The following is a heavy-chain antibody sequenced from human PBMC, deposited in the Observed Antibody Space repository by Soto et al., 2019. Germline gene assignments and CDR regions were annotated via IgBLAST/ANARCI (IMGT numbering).Heavy chain of an antibody. D-gene: IGHD3-16*01. Sequence: PGGSLRLSCAASGFTFSSYSMNWVRQAPGKGLEWVSSISSSSSYIYYADSVKGRFTISRDNAKNSLYLQMNSLRAEDTAVYYCARDGANALYYYYGMDVWGQGTTVTVSS. J-gene: IGHJ6*02. CDR1: GFTFSSYS. CDR2: ISSSSSYI. V-gene: IGHV3-21*01. CDR3: ARDGANALYYYYGMDV.